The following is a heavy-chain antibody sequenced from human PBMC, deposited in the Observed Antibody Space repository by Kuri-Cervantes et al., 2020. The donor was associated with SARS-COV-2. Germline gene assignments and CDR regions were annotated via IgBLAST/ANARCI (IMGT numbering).Heavy chain of an antibody. CDR3: ARFQSSRGKPYYYYGMDV. CDR1: GYTFTSYY. D-gene: IGHD6-6*01. CDR2: INPSGGST. V-gene: IGHV1-46*01. J-gene: IGHJ6*02. Sequence: ASVKVSCKASGYTFTSYYMHWVPQAPGQGLEWMGIINPSGGSTGYAQKLQGRVTMTTDTSTSTAYMELRSLRSDDTAVYYCARFQSSRGKPYYYYGMDVWGQGTTVTVSS.